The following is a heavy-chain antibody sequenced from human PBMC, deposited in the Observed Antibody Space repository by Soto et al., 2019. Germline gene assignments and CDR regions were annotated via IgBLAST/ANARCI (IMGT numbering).Heavy chain of an antibody. J-gene: IGHJ5*02. CDR2: IIPIFGTA. Sequence: QVQLVQSGAEVKKPGSSVKVSCKASGGTFSSYAISWVRQAPGQGLEWMGGIIPIFGTANYAQKFQGRVTITADESTSTAYMELSSLRSEDMAVYYCARAYYYDSSGYSPNWFDPWGQGTLVTVSS. D-gene: IGHD3-22*01. V-gene: IGHV1-69*01. CDR3: ARAYYYDSSGYSPNWFDP. CDR1: GGTFSSYA.